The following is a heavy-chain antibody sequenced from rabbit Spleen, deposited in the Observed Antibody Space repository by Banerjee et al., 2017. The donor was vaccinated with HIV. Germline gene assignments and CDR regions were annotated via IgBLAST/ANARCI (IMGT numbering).Heavy chain of an antibody. V-gene: IGHV1S40*01. CDR3: ARGDL. CDR2: IDAGSSGFT. CDR1: GFSFSSSYY. J-gene: IGHJ4*01. Sequence: QSLEESGGGLVKPEGSLTLTCTASGFSFSSSYYICWVRQVPGKGLEWIACIDAGSSGFTYHASWAKGRFTISKTSSTTVTLQMTSLTAADTATYFCARGDLWGQGTLVTVS.